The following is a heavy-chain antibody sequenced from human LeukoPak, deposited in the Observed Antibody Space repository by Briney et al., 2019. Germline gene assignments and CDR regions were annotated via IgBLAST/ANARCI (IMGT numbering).Heavy chain of an antibody. CDR2: ISWNSGSI. CDR3: AKDPDY. V-gene: IGHV3-9*01. J-gene: IGHJ4*02. CDR1: GFTFDDYA. Sequence: GGSLRLSCAASGFTFDDYAMHWVRQAPGKGLEWVSGISWNSGSIGYADSVKGRFTISRDNAKNPLYLQMNSLRAEDTALYYCAKDPDYWGQGTLVTVSS.